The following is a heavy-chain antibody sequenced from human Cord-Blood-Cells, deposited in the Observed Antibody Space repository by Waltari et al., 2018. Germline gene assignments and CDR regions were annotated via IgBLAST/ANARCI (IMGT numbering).Heavy chain of an antibody. J-gene: IGHJ3*02. CDR3: ARDYYDFWSGYEVAFDI. CDR1: GFTFSSYS. CDR2: ISSSSSYI. Sequence: EVQLVESGGGLVKPGGSLRRACAASGFTFSSYSMTWVRQAPGKGLEWVSSISSSSSYIYYADSVKGRFTISRDNAKNSLYLQMNSLRAEDTAVYYCARDYYDFWSGYEVAFDIWGQGTMVTVSS. D-gene: IGHD3-3*01. V-gene: IGHV3-21*01.